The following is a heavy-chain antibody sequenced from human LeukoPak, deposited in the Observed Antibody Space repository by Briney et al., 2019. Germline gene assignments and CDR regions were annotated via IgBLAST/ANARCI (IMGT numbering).Heavy chain of an antibody. V-gene: IGHV3-23*01. Sequence: PGGSLRLSCAASGFSFSIYAMTWVRQAPGNSLEWVSTISGGGTTYYADSVKGRFTISRDNAKNSLYLQMNSLRAEDTAVYYCAELGITMIGGVWGKGTTVTISS. D-gene: IGHD3-10*02. J-gene: IGHJ6*04. CDR1: GFSFSIYA. CDR3: AELGITMIGGV. CDR2: ISGGGTT.